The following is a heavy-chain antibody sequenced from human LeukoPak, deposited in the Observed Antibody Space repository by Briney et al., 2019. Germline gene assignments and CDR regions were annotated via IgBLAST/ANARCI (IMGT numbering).Heavy chain of an antibody. J-gene: IGHJ4*02. CDR3: ASDDYGGKPAGY. Sequence: GGSLRLSCAASGFTVSSNYMSWVRQAPGKELEWVSVIYSGGSTYYADSVKGRFTISRDNSKNTLYLQMNSLRAEDTAVYYCASDDYGGKPAGYWGQGTLVTVSS. V-gene: IGHV3-66*01. CDR2: IYSGGST. D-gene: IGHD4-23*01. CDR1: GFTVSSNY.